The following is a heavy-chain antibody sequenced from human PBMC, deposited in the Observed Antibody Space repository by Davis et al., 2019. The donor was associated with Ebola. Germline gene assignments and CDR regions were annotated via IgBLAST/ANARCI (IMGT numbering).Heavy chain of an antibody. D-gene: IGHD4-17*01. J-gene: IGHJ6*02. V-gene: IGHV4-39*02. CDR2: ISTTGST. CDR3: ARDSDYGYPHGMDV. CDR1: GGSIGLNFY. Sequence: SETLSLTCTVSGGSIGLNFYWAWIRQVPGRGLERIGSISTTGSTYYTPSLESRATISLDMSRNRFSLSLTSVTAADTAVYYCARDSDYGYPHGMDVWGQGTTVTVS.